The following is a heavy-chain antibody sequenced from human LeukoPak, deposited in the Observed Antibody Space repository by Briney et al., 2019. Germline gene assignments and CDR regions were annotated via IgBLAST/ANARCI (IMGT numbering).Heavy chain of an antibody. Sequence: GASVKVSCKVSGYTLTELSMHWVRQAPGKGLEWMGGFDPEDGETIYAQKFRGRVTMTEDTSTDTAYMELSSLRSEDTAVYYCGAVTSGYDWGLRWFDPWGQGTLVTVSS. CDR2: FDPEDGET. CDR1: GYTLTELS. V-gene: IGHV1-24*01. D-gene: IGHD5-12*01. CDR3: GAVTSGYDWGLRWFDP. J-gene: IGHJ5*02.